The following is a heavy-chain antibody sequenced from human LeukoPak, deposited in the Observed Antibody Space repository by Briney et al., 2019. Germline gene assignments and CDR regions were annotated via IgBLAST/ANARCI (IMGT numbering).Heavy chain of an antibody. D-gene: IGHD6-13*01. J-gene: IGHJ5*02. Sequence: SETLSLTCTVSGGSISSYYWSWIRQPPGKGLEWIGYIYYSGSTNYNPSLKSQVTISVDTSKNQFSLKLSSVTAADTAVYYCARDPYSSSRGGFDPWGQGTLVTVSS. V-gene: IGHV4-59*01. CDR2: IYYSGST. CDR3: ARDPYSSSRGGFDP. CDR1: GGSISSYY.